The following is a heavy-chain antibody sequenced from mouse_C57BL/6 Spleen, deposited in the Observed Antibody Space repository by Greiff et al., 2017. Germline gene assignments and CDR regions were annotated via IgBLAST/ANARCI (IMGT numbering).Heavy chain of an antibody. J-gene: IGHJ2*01. Sequence: EVQLVESGEGLVKPGGSLKLSCAASGFTFSSYSMSWVRQTPEKRLEWVAYISSGGDYIYYADTVKGRFTISRDKAWNTLYLQMSSLKSEDTAMYYCTRGGTRSYYFDYWGQGTTLTVSS. V-gene: IGHV5-9-1*02. D-gene: IGHD2-14*01. CDR2: ISSGGDYI. CDR1: GFTFSSYS. CDR3: TRGGTRSYYFDY.